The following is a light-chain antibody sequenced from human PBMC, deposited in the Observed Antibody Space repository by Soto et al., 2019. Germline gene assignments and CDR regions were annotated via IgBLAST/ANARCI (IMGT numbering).Light chain of an antibody. Sequence: DIPLTQSPSFLSASVGDRVSITCRASQGISNYLAWYQQRPGKAPKLLIYAASTLQSGVPSRFSGSGSGTEFTLTISSLQPEDFATYYCQQLSIYPPLTFGGGTKVEIK. CDR2: AAS. CDR3: QQLSIYPPLT. CDR1: QGISNY. V-gene: IGKV1-9*01. J-gene: IGKJ4*01.